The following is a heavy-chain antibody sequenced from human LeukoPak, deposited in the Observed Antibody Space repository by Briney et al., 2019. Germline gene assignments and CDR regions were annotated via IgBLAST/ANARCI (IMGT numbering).Heavy chain of an antibody. CDR3: ATNYYDSSGYYVGNDAFDI. Sequence: GASVKVSCKVSGYTLTELSMHWMRQAPGKGLEWMGGFDPEDGETIYAQKFQGRVTMTEDTSTDTAYMELSSLRSEDTAVYYCATNYYDSSGYYVGNDAFDIWGQGTMVTVSS. CDR1: GYTLTELS. V-gene: IGHV1-24*01. CDR2: FDPEDGET. J-gene: IGHJ3*02. D-gene: IGHD3-22*01.